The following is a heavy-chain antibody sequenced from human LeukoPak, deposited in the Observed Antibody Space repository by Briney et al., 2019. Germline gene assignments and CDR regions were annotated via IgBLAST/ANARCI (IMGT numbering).Heavy chain of an antibody. CDR2: ISSFKSYI. CDR1: GFTFSNYA. D-gene: IGHD3-10*01. CDR3: ARHVWFGEHNGHENWFDP. V-gene: IGHV3-23*01. J-gene: IGHJ5*02. Sequence: GGSLRLSCAASGFTFSNYAMSWVRQAPGKGLEWVSSISSFKSYIYNADSVKGRFTIFRDNSKNTLYLQMNSLTAEDTAVYYCARHVWFGEHNGHENWFDPWGQGTLVIVSS.